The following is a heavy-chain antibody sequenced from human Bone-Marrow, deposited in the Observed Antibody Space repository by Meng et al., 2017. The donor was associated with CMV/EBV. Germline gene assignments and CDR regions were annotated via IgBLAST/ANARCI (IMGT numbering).Heavy chain of an antibody. CDR1: GFTFSSYA. V-gene: IGHV3-23*01. D-gene: IGHD1-14*01. Sequence: GGSLRLSCAASGFTFSSYAMSWVRQAPGKWLEWVSAISGSGGSTYYADSVKSRFTISRDNSKNTLYLQMNSLRADDTAVYYWANRPGDYYYGMDVWGQGTTVTVSS. CDR3: ANRPGDYYYGMDV. CDR2: ISGSGGST. J-gene: IGHJ6*02.